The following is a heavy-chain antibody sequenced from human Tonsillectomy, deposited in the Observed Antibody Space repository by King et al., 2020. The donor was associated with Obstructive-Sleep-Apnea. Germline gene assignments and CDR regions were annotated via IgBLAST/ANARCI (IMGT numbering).Heavy chain of an antibody. J-gene: IGHJ4*02. CDR2: IYYSGST. V-gene: IGHV4-31*03. D-gene: IGHD4-17*01. Sequence: VQLQESGPGLVKPSQTLSLTCTVSGASFSIGGYYCSWIRKHPGKGLEWLGYIYYSGSTSSNPSLKSRVTLSVDTSKSQFSLKLISVTAADTAVYYCARVVDYGDYEDFWGQGTLVIVSS. CDR1: GASFSIGGYY. CDR3: ARVVDYGDYEDF.